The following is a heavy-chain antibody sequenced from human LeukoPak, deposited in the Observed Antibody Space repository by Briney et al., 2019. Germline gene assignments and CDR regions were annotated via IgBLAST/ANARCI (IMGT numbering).Heavy chain of an antibody. CDR3: ARRVVNNRNWYFNL. D-gene: IGHD4-23*01. Sequence: GGTLRLSCAASGFTFSSHGMSWVRQAPGKGLEWVSTISGSGDNTYYADSVKGRFTISRDNSKNTLYLQMNSLKASDTAMYYCARRVVNNRNWYFNLWGRGTLVTVSS. CDR1: GFTFSSHG. J-gene: IGHJ2*01. CDR2: ISGSGDNT. V-gene: IGHV3-23*01.